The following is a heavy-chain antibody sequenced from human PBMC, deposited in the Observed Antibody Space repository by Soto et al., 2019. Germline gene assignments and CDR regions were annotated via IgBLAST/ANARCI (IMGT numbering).Heavy chain of an antibody. CDR1: GFTFSSYG. CDR2: IWSDGSNK. V-gene: IGHV3-30*02. Sequence: GGSLRLSCAASGFTFSSYGMHWVRQAPGKGLEWVAVIWSDGSNKYYADSVKGRFTISRDNSKNTLYLQMNSLRAEDTALYYCAKSTGGTANGMGVWGQGTTVTVSS. D-gene: IGHD2-8*02. J-gene: IGHJ6*02. CDR3: AKSTGGTANGMGV.